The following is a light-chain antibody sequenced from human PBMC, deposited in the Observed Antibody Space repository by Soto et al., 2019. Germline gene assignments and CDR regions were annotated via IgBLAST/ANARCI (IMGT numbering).Light chain of an antibody. V-gene: IGLV2-23*02. CDR3: CSIAGSFHV. J-gene: IGLJ1*01. Sequence: QSALARPASVSGAPGQAITISCIGLSRDVGSHNLVSWYQKHPGKAPKLLIYEVSKRSSGVSNRFSGSKSGYTAYLTISGLQTEDEADYDCCSIAGSFHVVGTGTK. CDR2: EVS. CDR1: SRDVGSHNL.